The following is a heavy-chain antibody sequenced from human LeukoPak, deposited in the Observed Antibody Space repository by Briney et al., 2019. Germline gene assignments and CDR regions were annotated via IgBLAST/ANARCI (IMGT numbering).Heavy chain of an antibody. Sequence: GGSLRLSCAASGLVFGKYAMAWVRQAPGKGLECVSIISDDSSFTYYLDSVKGRSTIFRDNSKNTLYLQMNSLRAEDTAVYYCADPGPIIPPWGQGTLVTVSS. CDR3: ADPGPIIPP. CDR1: GLVFGKYA. D-gene: IGHD2-21*01. CDR2: ISDDSSFT. V-gene: IGHV3-23*01. J-gene: IGHJ5*02.